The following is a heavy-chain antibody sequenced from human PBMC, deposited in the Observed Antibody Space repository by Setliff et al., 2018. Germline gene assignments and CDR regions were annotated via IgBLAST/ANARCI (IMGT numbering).Heavy chain of an antibody. J-gene: IGHJ5*02. CDR3: ARQKSTGSGNNWFDP. CDR1: GYSFTNYW. V-gene: IGHV5-51*01. Sequence: GESLKISCKGSGYSFTNYWIGWVRQMPGKGLEWMGIIYPGDSSTRYNPSFQGRVTMSADKSINTAYLQWSSLKASDTAIYYCARQKSTGSGNNWFDPWGQGTLVTVSS. CDR2: IYPGDSST. D-gene: IGHD3-10*01.